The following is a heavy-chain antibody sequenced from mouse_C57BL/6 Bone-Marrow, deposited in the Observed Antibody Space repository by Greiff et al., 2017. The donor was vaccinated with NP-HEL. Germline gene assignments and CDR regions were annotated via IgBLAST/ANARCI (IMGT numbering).Heavy chain of an antibody. Sequence: VQLKESGGDLVKPGGSLKLSCAASGFTFSSYGMSWVRQTPDKRLEWVATISSGGSYTYYPDSVKGRFTISRDNAKNTLYLQMSSLKSEDTAMYYCARHPGSHWYFDVWGTGTTVTVSS. V-gene: IGHV5-6*01. CDR1: GFTFSSYG. D-gene: IGHD4-1*01. CDR2: ISSGGSYT. J-gene: IGHJ1*03. CDR3: ARHPGSHWYFDV.